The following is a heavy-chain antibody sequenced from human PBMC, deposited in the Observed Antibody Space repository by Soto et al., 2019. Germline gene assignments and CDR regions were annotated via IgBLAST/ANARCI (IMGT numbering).Heavy chain of an antibody. CDR2: IYHSGST. CDR3: ASDLVLQGPLGFDI. D-gene: IGHD3-10*01. J-gene: IGHJ3*02. Sequence: SETLSLTCAVSGGSISSSNWWSWVRQPPGKGLEWIGEIYHSGSTNYNPSLKSRVTISVDKSKNQFSLKLSSVTAADTAVYYCASDLVLQGPLGFDIWGQGTMVTVSS. CDR1: GGSISSSNW. V-gene: IGHV4-4*02.